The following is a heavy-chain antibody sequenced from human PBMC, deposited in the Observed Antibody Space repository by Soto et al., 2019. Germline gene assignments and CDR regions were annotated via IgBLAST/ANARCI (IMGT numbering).Heavy chain of an antibody. Sequence: GGSLRLSCAASGFTFSSYAMSWVRQAPGKGLEWVSAISGSGGSTYYADSVKGRFTISRDNSKNTLYLPMNSLRAEDTAVYYCAKDKGLDDYGGKGDAFDIWVQGTMVTVAS. CDR3: AKDKGLDDYGGKGDAFDI. D-gene: IGHD4-17*01. CDR1: GFTFSSYA. CDR2: ISGSGGST. V-gene: IGHV3-23*01. J-gene: IGHJ3*02.